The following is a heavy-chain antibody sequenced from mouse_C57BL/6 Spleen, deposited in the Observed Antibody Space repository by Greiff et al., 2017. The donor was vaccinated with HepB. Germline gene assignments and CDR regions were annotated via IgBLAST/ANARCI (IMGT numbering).Heavy chain of an antibody. V-gene: IGHV1-54*01. Sequence: VQRVESGAELVRPGTSVKVSCKASGYAFTNYLIEWVKQRPGQGLEWIGVINPGSGGTNYNEKFKGKATLTADKSSSTAYMQLSSLTSEDSAVYFCASDSSGYGDYFDYWGQGTTLTVSS. J-gene: IGHJ2*01. CDR3: ASDSSGYGDYFDY. CDR2: INPGSGGT. D-gene: IGHD3-2*02. CDR1: GYAFTNYL.